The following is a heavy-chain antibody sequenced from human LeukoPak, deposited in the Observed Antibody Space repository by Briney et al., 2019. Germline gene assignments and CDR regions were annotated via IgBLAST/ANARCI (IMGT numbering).Heavy chain of an antibody. D-gene: IGHD3-10*01. CDR2: INWDGGST. J-gene: IGHJ4*02. Sequence: GGSLRLSCAASGFTFDEYGMSWVRQAPGKGLEWVSSINWDGGSTAYADSVQGRFTISRDNAKNSLHLQMKSLRAEDTALYYCARDSFSGSSLVYWGQGTLVTVSS. V-gene: IGHV3-20*04. CDR1: GFTFDEYG. CDR3: ARDSFSGSSLVY.